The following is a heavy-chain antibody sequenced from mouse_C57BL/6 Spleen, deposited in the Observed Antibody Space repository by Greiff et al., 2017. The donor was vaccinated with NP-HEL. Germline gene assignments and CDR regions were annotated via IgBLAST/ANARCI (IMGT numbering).Heavy chain of an antibody. CDR1: GYTFTDYE. Sequence: QVQLKQSGAELVRPGASVTLSCKASGYTFTDYEMHWVKQTPVHGLEWIGAIDPETGGTAYNQKFKGKAILTADKSSSTAYMELRSLTSEDSAVYYCTRATTVVGNWYFDYWGQGTTLTVSS. D-gene: IGHD1-1*01. V-gene: IGHV1-15*01. CDR3: TRATTVVGNWYFDY. J-gene: IGHJ2*01. CDR2: IDPETGGT.